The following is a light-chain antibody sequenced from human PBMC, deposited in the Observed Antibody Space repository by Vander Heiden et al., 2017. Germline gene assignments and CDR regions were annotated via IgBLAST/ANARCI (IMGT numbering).Light chain of an antibody. CDR3: QSWGTGMV. Sequence: QLVLAQSPSASASLGASVKLTCTLSSGQSNFVIAWHQQQPEKGPRFLMVLNSDGSHNRGDGIPDRFSGSSSAAERYLTISSLQSEDESDYYCQSWGTGMVFGGGTKLTVL. J-gene: IGLJ2*01. CDR2: LNSDGSH. V-gene: IGLV4-69*02. CDR1: SGQSNFV.